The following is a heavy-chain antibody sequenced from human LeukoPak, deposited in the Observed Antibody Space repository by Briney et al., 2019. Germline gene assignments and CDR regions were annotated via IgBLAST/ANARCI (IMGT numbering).Heavy chain of an antibody. CDR3: AREGDYFPRTFDY. J-gene: IGHJ4*02. Sequence: SETLSLTCTVSGGSISSSPYYWGWIRQPPGKGLEWIGSIYYSGTTHYSPSLESRVTISVDTSKNQFSLKLSSVTAADTAVYYCAREGDYFPRTFDYWGQGTLVTVSS. CDR1: GGSISSSPYY. CDR2: IYYSGTT. D-gene: IGHD4-17*01. V-gene: IGHV4-39*07.